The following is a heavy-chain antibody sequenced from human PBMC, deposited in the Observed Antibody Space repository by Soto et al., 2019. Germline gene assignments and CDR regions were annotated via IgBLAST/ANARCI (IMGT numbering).Heavy chain of an antibody. CDR2: ISYTGRT. V-gene: IGHV4-61*03. J-gene: IGHJ6*02. Sequence: XGTLWLTCIVSGDSFTSGSYYWTWLRQPPGKGLEWIGYISYTGRTKYNPSLQSRVTISVDTSKNDFSLNLSSVTAADAAVYFCAREWGLLPYYVMNVWGHGTAVTVSS. D-gene: IGHD7-27*01. CDR3: AREWGLLPYYVMNV. CDR1: GDSFTSGSYY.